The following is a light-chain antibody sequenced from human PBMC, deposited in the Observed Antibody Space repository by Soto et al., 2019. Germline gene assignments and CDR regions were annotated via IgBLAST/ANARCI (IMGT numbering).Light chain of an antibody. J-gene: IGKJ4*01. Sequence: AIRMTQSPSSFSASTGDRVTITCRASQGISSYLAWYQQKPGKAPKLLIYAASTLQSGVPSRFSGSGSGTDFTLTISCLHSEDFATYYCQQYYSYPSALTFGGGTKVEIK. CDR2: AAS. V-gene: IGKV1-8*01. CDR1: QGISSY. CDR3: QQYYSYPSALT.